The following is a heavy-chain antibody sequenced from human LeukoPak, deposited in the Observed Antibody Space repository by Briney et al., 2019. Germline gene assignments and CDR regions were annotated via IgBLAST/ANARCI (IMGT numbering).Heavy chain of an antibody. CDR1: GFTFGDYA. CDR2: IRSKAYGGTT. V-gene: IGHV3-49*04. CDR3: TRMNYYYGMDV. Sequence: PRRSLRLSCTASGFTFGDYAMSWVRQAPGKGLEWVGFIRSKAYGGTTEYAASVKGRFTISRDDSKSIAYLQMNSLKTEDTAVYYCTRMNYYYGMDVWGQGTTVTVSS. J-gene: IGHJ6*02.